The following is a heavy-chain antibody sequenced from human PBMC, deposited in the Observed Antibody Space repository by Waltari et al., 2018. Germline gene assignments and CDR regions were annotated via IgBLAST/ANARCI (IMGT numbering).Heavy chain of an antibody. CDR2: ISDAGGRI. Sequence: EVHLLESGGGLVQPGGSLTLPCAASGFTFSSYVMHWVRKAPGKGLEWVSSISDAGGRIYYADSVKGRFTISRDNSKNTLFLQMNSLRADDTAVYYCGRAAGIDFWGQGTLVTVSS. CDR3: GRAAGIDF. CDR1: GFTFSSYV. J-gene: IGHJ4*02. V-gene: IGHV3-23*01.